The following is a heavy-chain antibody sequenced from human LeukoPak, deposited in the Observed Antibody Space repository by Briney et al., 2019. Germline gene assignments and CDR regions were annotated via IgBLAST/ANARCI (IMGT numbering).Heavy chain of an antibody. J-gene: IGHJ5*02. CDR3: ASLTDKEFLDP. Sequence: SETLSLTCTVSGYSISSGYYWGWIRQPPGKGLEWIGSIYHSGSTYYNPSLKSRVTISVDTSKNQFSLKLSSVTAADTAVYYCASLTDKEFLDPWGQGTLVTVSS. D-gene: IGHD3-10*01. V-gene: IGHV4-38-2*02. CDR2: IYHSGST. CDR1: GYSISSGYY.